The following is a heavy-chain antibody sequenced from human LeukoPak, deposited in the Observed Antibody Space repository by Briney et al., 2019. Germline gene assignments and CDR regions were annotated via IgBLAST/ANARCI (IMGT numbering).Heavy chain of an antibody. V-gene: IGHV3-48*04. Sequence: PGGSLRLSCAASGFTFSSYSMNWVRQAPGKGLEWVSYISSSSTIYYADSVKGRFTISRDNAKNTLYLQMNSLRAEDTAVYYCARAVWSGYFWFDPWGQGTLVTVSS. D-gene: IGHD3-3*01. J-gene: IGHJ5*02. CDR1: GFTFSSYS. CDR3: ARAVWSGYFWFDP. CDR2: ISSSSTI.